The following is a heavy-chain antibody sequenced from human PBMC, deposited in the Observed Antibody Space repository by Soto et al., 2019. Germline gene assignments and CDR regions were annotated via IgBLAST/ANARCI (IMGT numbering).Heavy chain of an antibody. V-gene: IGHV4-39*01. Sequence: QLQLQESGPGLVKPSATLALTCTGSGGSISSSSYYWGGIRQPPGKGLEWIGSIYYSGSTYYNPSLKSRVTITVDRSKNEFSLQRSFVTAADTAVYYCASSSWFGKGFDYWGQGTLGNVFS. J-gene: IGHJ4*02. CDR3: ASSSWFGKGFDY. CDR1: GGSISSSSYY. D-gene: IGHD3-10*01. CDR2: IYYSGST.